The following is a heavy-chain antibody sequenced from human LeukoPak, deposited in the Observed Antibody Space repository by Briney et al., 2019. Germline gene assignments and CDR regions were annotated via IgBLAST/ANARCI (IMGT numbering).Heavy chain of an antibody. V-gene: IGHV1-69*05. CDR1: GGTFSSYA. CDR3: AKFSQSSGSAIRAFDI. Sequence: SVKVSCKASGGTFSSYAISWVRQAPGQGLEWMGGIIPIFGTANYAQKFQGRVTITTDESTSTAYMELSSLRSEDTAVYYCAKFSQSSGSAIRAFDIWGQGTMVTVSS. J-gene: IGHJ3*02. D-gene: IGHD6-19*01. CDR2: IIPIFGTA.